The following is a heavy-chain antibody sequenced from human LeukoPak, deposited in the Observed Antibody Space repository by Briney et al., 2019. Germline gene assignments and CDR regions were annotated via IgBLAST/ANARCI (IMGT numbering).Heavy chain of an antibody. CDR1: GFSFKSFA. CDR2: ISYDGTVK. Sequence: GRSLRLSCTASGFSFKSFAMHWVRQAAGTGLEWVAIISYDGTVKYYADSVKGRFNVSRDNSKNTLYLQINRLGVEDTAMYYCATSADKSMVVFDYWGQGTLVTVSS. D-gene: IGHD5-18*01. V-gene: IGHV3-30-3*01. J-gene: IGHJ4*02. CDR3: ATSADKSMVVFDY.